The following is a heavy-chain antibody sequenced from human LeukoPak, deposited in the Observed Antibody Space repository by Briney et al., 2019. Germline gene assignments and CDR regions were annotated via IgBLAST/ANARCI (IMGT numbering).Heavy chain of an antibody. CDR1: GGSISSGSDY. CDR3: ASYSNYHYYYMDV. CDR2: IWPSGST. V-gene: IGHV4-61*09. Sequence: SETLSLTCTVSGGSISSGSDYWRWIRQPAGEGLEWVGHIWPSGSTNYNPSLKNRVIMAVDKSKNQFSLKLSSVTAADPAVYYCASYSNYHYYYMDVRGKGTTVTVSS. J-gene: IGHJ6*03. D-gene: IGHD4-11*01.